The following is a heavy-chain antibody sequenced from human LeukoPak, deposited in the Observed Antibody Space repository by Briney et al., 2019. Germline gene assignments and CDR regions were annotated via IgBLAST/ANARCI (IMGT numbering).Heavy chain of an antibody. CDR3: ARDNDSRDPPHFDY. Sequence: PGGSLRLSCAASGFTFSSYEMNWVRQAPGKGLEWISSISRSAVTIYYADSVKGRFTISRDNAKNSLYLQMNSLRAEDTAVYYCARDNDSRDPPHFDYWGQGTLVTVSS. V-gene: IGHV3-48*03. D-gene: IGHD3-16*01. CDR2: ISRSAVTI. CDR1: GFTFSSYE. J-gene: IGHJ4*02.